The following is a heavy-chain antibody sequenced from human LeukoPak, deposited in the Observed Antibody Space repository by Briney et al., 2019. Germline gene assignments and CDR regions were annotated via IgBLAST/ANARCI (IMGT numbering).Heavy chain of an antibody. V-gene: IGHV3-30*01. D-gene: IGHD6-19*01. CDR1: GFTFSSYA. CDR3: ARELRVAGGWYEGIFDY. CDR2: ISYDGSNK. Sequence: GRSLRLSCAASGFTFSSYATHWVRQAPGKGLEWVAVISYDGSNKYYADSVKGRFTISRDNSKNTLYLQMNSLRAEDTAVYYCARELRVAGGWYEGIFDYWGQGTLVTVSS. J-gene: IGHJ4*02.